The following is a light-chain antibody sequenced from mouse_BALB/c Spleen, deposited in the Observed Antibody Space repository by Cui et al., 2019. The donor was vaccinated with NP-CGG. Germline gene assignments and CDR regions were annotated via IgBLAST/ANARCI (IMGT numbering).Light chain of an antibody. J-gene: IGLJ1*01. CDR1: TGAVTTSNY. V-gene: IGLV1*01. CDR3: ALWYSNHWV. CDR2: GTN. Sequence: QAVVTQESAFTTSPGETVTPTCHSSTGAVTTSNYANWVQEKPDHLFTGLIGGTNNRAPGVPARFSGSLIGDKAALTITGAQTEDEAIYFCALWYSNHWVFGGGTKLTVL.